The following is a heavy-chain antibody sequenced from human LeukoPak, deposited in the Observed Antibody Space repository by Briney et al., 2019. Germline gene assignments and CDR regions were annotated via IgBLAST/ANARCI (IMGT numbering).Heavy chain of an antibody. CDR2: ITNDGSST. CDR3: AKALTRWAFDI. V-gene: IGHV3-74*01. CDR1: GLTFSSHW. D-gene: IGHD3-16*01. J-gene: IGHJ3*02. Sequence: GGSLRLSCAASGLTFSSHWMHWVRQAPGKGLVWVSRITNDGSSTTYADSVKGRFTISRDNAKNSLYLQMNSLRAEDTAIYYCAKALTRWAFDIWGQGTMVTVSS.